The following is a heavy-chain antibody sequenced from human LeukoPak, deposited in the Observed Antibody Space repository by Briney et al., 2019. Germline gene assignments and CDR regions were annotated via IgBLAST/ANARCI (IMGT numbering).Heavy chain of an antibody. Sequence: GGSLRLSCAASGFTFSSYAVNWVRQAPGKGLEWVANIKQDGSEKYYVDSVKGRFTISRDNAKNSLYLQMNSLRAEDTAVYYCARDLSTRRYCSGGSCYSDGSFFDYWGQGTLVTVSS. CDR2: IKQDGSEK. D-gene: IGHD2-15*01. CDR1: GFTFSSYA. J-gene: IGHJ4*02. CDR3: ARDLSTRRYCSGGSCYSDGSFFDY. V-gene: IGHV3-7*01.